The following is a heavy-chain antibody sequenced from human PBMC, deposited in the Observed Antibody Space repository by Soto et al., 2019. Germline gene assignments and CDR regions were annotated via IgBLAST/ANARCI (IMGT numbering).Heavy chain of an antibody. CDR1: GFTFTSSA. D-gene: IGHD3-10*01. CDR2: IVVGSGNT. J-gene: IGHJ4*02. V-gene: IGHV1-58*01. Sequence: SVKVSCKASGFTFTSSAVQWVRQARGQRLERIGWIVVGSGNTNYAQKFQERVTITRDMSTSTAYMELSSLRSEDTAVYYCAVTYGSGSYLLFDYWGQGTLVTVSS. CDR3: AVTYGSGSYLLFDY.